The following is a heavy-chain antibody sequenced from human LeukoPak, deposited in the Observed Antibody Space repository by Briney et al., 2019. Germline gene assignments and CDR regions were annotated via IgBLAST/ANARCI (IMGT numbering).Heavy chain of an antibody. CDR3: GRGGRGSWYEGDP. V-gene: IGHV7-4-1*02. Sequence: ASVKVSCKASGYTFTNNAMNWVRQAPGQGLEWMGWIDTNTGNPTYVEGSTGRFVFSQDTSVSTAYLQISGLKAEDTAVYYCGRGGRGSWYEGDPWGQGTLVTVSS. J-gene: IGHJ5*02. CDR1: GYTFTNNA. D-gene: IGHD6-13*01. CDR2: IDTNTGNP.